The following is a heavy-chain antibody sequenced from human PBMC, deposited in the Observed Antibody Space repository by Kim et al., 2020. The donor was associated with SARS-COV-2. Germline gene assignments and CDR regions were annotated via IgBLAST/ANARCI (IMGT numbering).Heavy chain of an antibody. D-gene: IGHD6-25*01. J-gene: IGHJ4*02. CDR1: GFTFSTYW. CDR2: INTDGSST. Sequence: GESLRLSCAASGFTFSTYWMHWVRQAPGKGLVWVSRINTDGSSTTYADFVKGRFTISRDNAKNTLYLQMNSLRAEDTAVYYCVRDLGAAAYWGQGTQVTVSS. V-gene: IGHV3-74*01. CDR3: VRDLGAAAY.